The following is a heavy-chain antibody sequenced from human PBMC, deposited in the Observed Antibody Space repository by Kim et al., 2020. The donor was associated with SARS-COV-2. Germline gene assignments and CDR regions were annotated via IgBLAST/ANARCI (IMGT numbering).Heavy chain of an antibody. CDR1: GFTFNNYA. CDR3: AKKSPFISSDPLFDF. V-gene: IGHV3-23*01. D-gene: IGHD2-2*01. J-gene: IGHJ4*02. CDR2: ISGGGTNT. Sequence: GGSLRLSCAASGFTFNNYAMSWVRQAPGKGLEWVATISGGGTNTYYADSVKGRFTVSRNNSKNTLYLQLNSLRADDTAVYYCAKKSPFISSDPLFDFWGQGTLVTVSS.